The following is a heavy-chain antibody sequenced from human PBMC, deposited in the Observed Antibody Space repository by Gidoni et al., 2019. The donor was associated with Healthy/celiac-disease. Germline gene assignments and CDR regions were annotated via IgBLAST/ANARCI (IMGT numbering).Heavy chain of an antibody. V-gene: IGHV4-34*01. Sequence: QVQLQQWGAGLLKPSETLSPTCAVYGGSFSGYSWSWIRQPPGKGLEWIGEINHSGRTNYNPSLKSRVTISVDTSKNHSSLMLSSVTAADTAVYYCARGPRGNWNYRWSYYYYYMDVWGKGTTVTVSS. CDR2: INHSGRT. D-gene: IGHD1-7*01. CDR1: GGSFSGYS. J-gene: IGHJ6*03. CDR3: ARGPRGNWNYRWSYYYYYMDV.